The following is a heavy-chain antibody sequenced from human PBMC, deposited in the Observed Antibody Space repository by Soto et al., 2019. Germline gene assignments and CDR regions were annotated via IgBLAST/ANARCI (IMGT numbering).Heavy chain of an antibody. CDR3: AREAPEVGIAVAAHGMDV. CDR2: IDPSDSYT. V-gene: IGHV5-10-1*01. D-gene: IGHD6-19*01. CDR1: GYSFTSYW. J-gene: IGHJ6*02. Sequence: RGESLKISCKGSGYSFTSYWISWVRQMPGKGLEWMGRIDPSDSYTNYSPSFQGHVTISADKSISTAYLQWSSLKASDTAMYYCAREAPEVGIAVAAHGMDVWGQGTTVTVSS.